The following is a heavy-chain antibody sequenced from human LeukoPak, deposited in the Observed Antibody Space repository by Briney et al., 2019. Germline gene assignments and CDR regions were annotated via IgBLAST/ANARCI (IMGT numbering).Heavy chain of an antibody. CDR2: ISGSGGST. D-gene: IGHD3-10*01. CDR3: AKDGGSGSYFSRARHYFDY. J-gene: IGHJ4*02. V-gene: IGHV3-23*01. CDR1: GFTFSSYA. Sequence: GGSLRLSCAASGFTFSSYAMSWVRQAPGKGLEWVSAISGSGGSTYYADSVKGRFTISRDNSKNTLYLQMNSLRAEDTAVYYCAKDGGSGSYFSRARHYFDYWGQGTLVTVSS.